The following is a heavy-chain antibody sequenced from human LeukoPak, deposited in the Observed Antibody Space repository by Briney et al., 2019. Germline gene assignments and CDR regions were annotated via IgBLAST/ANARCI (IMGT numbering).Heavy chain of an antibody. CDR1: GFTYSDYI. CDR2: ISGSSSTI. CDR3: ASGEFDYYDSIMF. D-gene: IGHD3-22*01. J-gene: IGHJ4*02. V-gene: IGHV3-48*01. Sequence: GGSLRLSCAASGFTYSDYIMNWVRQAPGKGLEWVSYISGSSSTIYYADSVKGRFTISRDNAKNSLYLQMNSLRAEDTAVYYCASGEFDYYDSIMFGGQGTLVTVSP.